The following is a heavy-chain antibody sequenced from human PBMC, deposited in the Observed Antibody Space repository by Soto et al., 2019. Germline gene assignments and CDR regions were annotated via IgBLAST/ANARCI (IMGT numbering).Heavy chain of an antibody. Sequence: GSLRLSCAASGFTFSSYAMHWVRQAPGKGLEWVAVISYDGSNKYYADSVKGRFTISRDNSKNTLYLQMNSLRAEDTAVYYCARESGYDPLWSFFDYWGQGTLVTVSS. J-gene: IGHJ4*02. CDR1: GFTFSSYA. CDR3: ARESGYDPLWSFFDY. V-gene: IGHV3-30-3*01. D-gene: IGHD5-12*01. CDR2: ISYDGSNK.